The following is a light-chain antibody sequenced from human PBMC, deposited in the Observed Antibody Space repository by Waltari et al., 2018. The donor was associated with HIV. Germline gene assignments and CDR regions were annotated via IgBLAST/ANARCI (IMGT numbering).Light chain of an antibody. CDR3: QQFNSYPLT. CDR2: DAS. V-gene: IGKV1-13*02. Sequence: AIQLTQSPSSLSASVGARVTITCRASQGISSALAWYQLKPGKAPKLMIYDASTLNSGVPSRFRGSGSGTDFTLTISSLQPGDFATYYCQQFNSYPLTFGGGSKVELQ. J-gene: IGKJ4*01. CDR1: QGISSA.